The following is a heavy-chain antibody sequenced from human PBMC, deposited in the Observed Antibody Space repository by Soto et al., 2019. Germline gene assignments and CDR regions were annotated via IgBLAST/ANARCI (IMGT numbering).Heavy chain of an antibody. CDR3: ARLRYCTDGVCFLGPRAYFDY. Sequence: LETLCLPCTVAGGSIRSYGCSRIRKPQGKGLEWIGYIYYSGSTNYNPSLKSRVTISVDTSKNQFSLKLSSVTAADTAVYYCARLRYCTDGVCFLGPRAYFDYWGQGTLVTVS. CDR2: IYYSGST. V-gene: IGHV4-59*08. J-gene: IGHJ4*02. D-gene: IGHD2-8*01. CDR1: GGSIRSYG.